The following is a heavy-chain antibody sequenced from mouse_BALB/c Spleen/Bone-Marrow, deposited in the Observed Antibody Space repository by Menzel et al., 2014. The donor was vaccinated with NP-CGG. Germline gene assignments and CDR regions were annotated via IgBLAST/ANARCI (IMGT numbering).Heavy chain of an antibody. CDR1: GFNIKDTY. CDR3: ARVNPCYFDV. D-gene: IGHD2-2*01. Sequence: EVKLVESGAELVKPGASVKLSCTASGFNIKDTYIHWVMQRPEQGLAWIGRIDPASGDTKFDPKFQGKATITADTSSNPSYLQVTSLTSEDTAVYYCARVNPCYFDVWGAGTTVTISS. V-gene: IGHV14-3*02. CDR2: IDPASGDT. J-gene: IGHJ1*01.